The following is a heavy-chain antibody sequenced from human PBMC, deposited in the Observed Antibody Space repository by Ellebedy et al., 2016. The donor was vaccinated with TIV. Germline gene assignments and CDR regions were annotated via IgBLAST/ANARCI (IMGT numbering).Heavy chain of an antibody. CDR3: ARRASYGDYAVQVNPWFDP. J-gene: IGHJ5*02. Sequence: GESLKISCAASGFNFSSYWMAWVRQAPGKGLEWVAKIRQEGDEIYYVESVKGRFTISIDNAKNSLFLQMNSLRVEDTAVYYCARRASYGDYAVQVNPWFDPWGQGTLVTVSS. D-gene: IGHD4-17*01. V-gene: IGHV3-7*01. CDR2: IRQEGDEI. CDR1: GFNFSSYW.